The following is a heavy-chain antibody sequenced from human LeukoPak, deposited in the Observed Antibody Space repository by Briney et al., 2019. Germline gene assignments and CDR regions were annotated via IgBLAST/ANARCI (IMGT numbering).Heavy chain of an antibody. Sequence: GGSLRLSCAASGFTFSSYAMHWVRQAPGKGREWVAVISYDGSNKYYADSVKGRFTISRDNSKNTLYLQMNSLRAEDTAVYYCARARKVVAAPRCGIDPWGQGTLVTVSS. J-gene: IGHJ5*02. CDR2: ISYDGSNK. D-gene: IGHD2-15*01. CDR1: GFTFSSYA. CDR3: ARARKVVAAPRCGIDP. V-gene: IGHV3-30*04.